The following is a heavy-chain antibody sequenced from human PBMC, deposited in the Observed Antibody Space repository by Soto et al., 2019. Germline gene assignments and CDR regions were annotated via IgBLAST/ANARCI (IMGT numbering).Heavy chain of an antibody. CDR1: GGTFSSYA. J-gene: IGHJ4*02. CDR3: ATISNYYDSSGYYSQTPYFDY. D-gene: IGHD3-22*01. Sequence: ASVKVSCKASGGTFSSYAISWVRQAPGQGLEWMGGIIPIFGTANYAQQFQGRVTINADESTSTAYMELSSLRSEDTAVYYCATISNYYDSSGYYSQTPYFDYWGQGTLVTVSS. V-gene: IGHV1-69*13. CDR2: IIPIFGTA.